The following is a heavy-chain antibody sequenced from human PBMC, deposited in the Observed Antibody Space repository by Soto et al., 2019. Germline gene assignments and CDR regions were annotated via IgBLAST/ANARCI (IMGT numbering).Heavy chain of an antibody. CDR2: INHSGST. V-gene: IGHV4-34*01. Sequence: SETLSLTCAVYGGSFSGYYWSWIRQPPGKGLEWIGEINHSGSTNYNPSLKSRVTISVDTSKNQFSLKLSSVTAADTAVYYCARIAGGYYYYYGMDVWGQGTRVTVSS. CDR3: ARIAGGYYYYYGMDV. J-gene: IGHJ6*02. CDR1: GGSFSGYY. D-gene: IGHD3-16*01.